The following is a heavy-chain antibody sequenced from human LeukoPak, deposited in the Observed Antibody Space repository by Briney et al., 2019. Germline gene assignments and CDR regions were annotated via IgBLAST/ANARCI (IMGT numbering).Heavy chain of an antibody. CDR3: ARGGMVYAIPWYY. CDR1: GFTFSSYS. Sequence: GGSLRLSCGASGFTFSSYSMNWVRQAPRKGLEWVSSISSSSSYIYYADSVKGRFTISRDNAKNSLYLQMNSLRAEDTAVYYCARGGMVYAIPWYYWGQGTLVTVSS. D-gene: IGHD2-8*01. CDR2: ISSSSSYI. J-gene: IGHJ4*02. V-gene: IGHV3-21*01.